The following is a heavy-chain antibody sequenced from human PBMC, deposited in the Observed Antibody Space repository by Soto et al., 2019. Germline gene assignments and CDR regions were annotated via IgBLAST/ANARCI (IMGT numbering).Heavy chain of an antibody. J-gene: IGHJ6*02. CDR2: IHTSGST. D-gene: IGHD3-3*01. CDR1: GGSISSYN. CDR3: ASTYYDFWSGEREYGMDV. Sequence: TWSLTRTVSGGSISSYNRSWHRQPAGKGWWWMGRIHTSGSTNYKPCLKIRVTMSVDTAKNQLSLKLSSVTASDTAVYYCASTYYDFWSGEREYGMDVWGQGTTVTVS. V-gene: IGHV4-4*07.